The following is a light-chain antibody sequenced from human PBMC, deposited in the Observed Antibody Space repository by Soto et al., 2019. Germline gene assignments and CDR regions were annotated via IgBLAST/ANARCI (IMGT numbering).Light chain of an antibody. Sequence: DIQMTQSPSTLSASVGDRVTITCRASQSIRTWLAWYQQKPGKAPKLLIYDASSLKSGVPSRFSGGGSGREFTLTIRSLQPDDFTTYYGQQYNTNPWTFCQGTKVDIK. CDR1: QSIRTW. CDR3: QQYNTNPWT. CDR2: DAS. V-gene: IGKV1-5*01. J-gene: IGKJ1*01.